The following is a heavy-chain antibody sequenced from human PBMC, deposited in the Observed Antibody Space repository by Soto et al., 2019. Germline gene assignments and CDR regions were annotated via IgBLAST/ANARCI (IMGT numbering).Heavy chain of an antibody. CDR1: GFTFSSYS. Sequence: EVQLVESGGGLVKPGGSLRLSCAASGFTFSSYSMNWVRQAPGKGLEWVSSISSSSSYIYYADSVKDRFTISRDNAKNSLYLQMNSLRAEDTAVYYCAREGPDSSSYNHYYYYYYMDVWGKGTTVTVSS. CDR2: ISSSSSYI. V-gene: IGHV3-21*01. J-gene: IGHJ6*03. D-gene: IGHD6-6*01. CDR3: AREGPDSSSYNHYYYYYYMDV.